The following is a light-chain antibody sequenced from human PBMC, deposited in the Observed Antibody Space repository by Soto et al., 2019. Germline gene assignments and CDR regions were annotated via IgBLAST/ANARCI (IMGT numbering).Light chain of an antibody. CDR3: QAWDSHTGV. V-gene: IGLV3-1*01. CDR2: QDT. Sequence: SYELTQPPSVSVSPGQTASITCSGDKLGDKYASWYQQKPGRSPLLVIFQDTERPSGIPERFSASNSGNTATLTISGAQAPDEADYYCQAWDSHTGVFGGGTKLTVL. J-gene: IGLJ3*02. CDR1: KLGDKY.